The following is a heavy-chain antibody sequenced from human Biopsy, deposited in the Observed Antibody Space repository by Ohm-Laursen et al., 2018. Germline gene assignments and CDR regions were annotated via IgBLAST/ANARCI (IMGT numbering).Heavy chain of an antibody. CDR1: GFRFSGYH. J-gene: IGHJ6*02. CDR2: IKSDSSTI. Sequence: SLRLSCAASGFRFSGYHMNWVRQAPGKGLEWLSYIKSDSSTIYYADSVKGRFTISRDNAKNSLFLQMNSLRAEETAVYYCAREQLMVFAMDVWGQGTTVTVSS. V-gene: IGHV3-48*01. D-gene: IGHD2-8*01. CDR3: AREQLMVFAMDV.